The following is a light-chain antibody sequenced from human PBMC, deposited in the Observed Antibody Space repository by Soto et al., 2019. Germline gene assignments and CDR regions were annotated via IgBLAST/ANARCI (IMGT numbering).Light chain of an antibody. Sequence: DIPMTQSPSTLSASVGDRVTITCRASQSIATWLAWFQQKPGKAPKLLMYDASNLESGVPTRFSGSGSETDFTLTISSLQHDDFATYYCQQDYHYATFGQGTKVEFK. J-gene: IGKJ1*01. CDR1: QSIATW. V-gene: IGKV1-5*01. CDR3: QQDYHYAT. CDR2: DAS.